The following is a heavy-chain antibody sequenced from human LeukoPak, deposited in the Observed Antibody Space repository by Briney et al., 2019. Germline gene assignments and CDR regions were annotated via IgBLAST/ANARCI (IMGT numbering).Heavy chain of an antibody. D-gene: IGHD1-7*01. CDR3: ARGITGTTSDYYYYYYMDV. CDR2: IIPIFGTA. CDR1: GGTFSNYA. J-gene: IGHJ6*03. Sequence: ASVKVSCKTSGGTFSNYAISWVRQAPGQGLEWMGGIIPIFGTANYAQKFQGRVTITTDESTSTAYMELSSLRSEDTAVYYCARGITGTTSDYYYYYYMDVWGKGTTVTVSS. V-gene: IGHV1-69*05.